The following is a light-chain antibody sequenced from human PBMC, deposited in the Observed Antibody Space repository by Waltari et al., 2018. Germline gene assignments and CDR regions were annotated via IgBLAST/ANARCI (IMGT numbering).Light chain of an antibody. CDR3: CSYAGDCSGL. V-gene: IGLV2-23*02. CDR1: ISAVGTYNL. CDR2: EVS. J-gene: IGLJ2*01. Sequence: QSALTQPASVSGSPGQSITVSCTGTISAVGTYNLVSWYQQHHGNAPILLIYEVSQRPSGFSNRISGSKSGTTACRTVSGLQAEDEAMYFCCSYAGDCSGLVGGGTKLTVL.